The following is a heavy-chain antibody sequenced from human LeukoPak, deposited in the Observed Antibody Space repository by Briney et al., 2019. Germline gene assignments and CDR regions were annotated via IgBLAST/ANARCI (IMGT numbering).Heavy chain of an antibody. Sequence: GGSLRLSCAASGFTFSGYSMNWVRQAPGKGLEWVSYISSGSSAIYYADSVKGRFTISRDNAKNSLYLQMNSLRVEDTAVYYCARGRADYYFDYWGQGTLVTVSS. J-gene: IGHJ4*02. CDR3: ARGRADYYFDY. CDR1: GFTFSGYS. V-gene: IGHV3-48*01. D-gene: IGHD2-21*02. CDR2: ISSGSSAI.